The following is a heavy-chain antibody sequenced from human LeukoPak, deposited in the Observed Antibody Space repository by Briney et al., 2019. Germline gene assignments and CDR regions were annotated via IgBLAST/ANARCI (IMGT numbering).Heavy chain of an antibody. CDR2: IWCDGSNK. D-gene: IGHD2-2*01. J-gene: IGHJ4*02. CDR3: ARYVSSTSCYDY. CDR1: GFTFSSYG. Sequence: GGSLRLSCAASGFTFSSYGMHWVRQAPGKGLEWVAVIWCDGSNKYYADSVKGRFTISRDNSKNTLYLQMNSLRAEDTAVYYCARYVSSTSCYDYWGQGTLVTVSS. V-gene: IGHV3-33*01.